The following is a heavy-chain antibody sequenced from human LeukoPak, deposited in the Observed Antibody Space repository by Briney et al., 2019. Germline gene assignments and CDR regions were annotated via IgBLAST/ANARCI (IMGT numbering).Heavy chain of an antibody. V-gene: IGHV1-2*02. J-gene: IGHJ4*02. Sequence: ASVKVSCKASGYIFTGYYMHWVRQAPGQGLEWMGWINPNSGITNFAQKIQDRVSMTRDTSISTFHMDLSRLTSDDTAVYYCARDRLSYFDSSDYWVFDSWGQGTLVTVSS. CDR3: ARDRLSYFDSSDYWVFDS. D-gene: IGHD3-22*01. CDR1: GYIFTGYY. CDR2: INPNSGIT.